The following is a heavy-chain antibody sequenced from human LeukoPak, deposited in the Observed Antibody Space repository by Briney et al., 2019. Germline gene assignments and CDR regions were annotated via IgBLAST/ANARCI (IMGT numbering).Heavy chain of an antibody. CDR2: IYSGGST. J-gene: IGHJ4*02. CDR1: GFTVSSNY. CDR3: ATTSHLGH. V-gene: IGHV3-66*01. Sequence: GGSLRLSCAASGFTVSSNYMSWVRQAPGKGLEWVSVIYSGGSTYYADSVKGRFTISRDNSKNTLYLQMNSMSAEDTAVYYCATTSHLGHWGQGTLVTDSS. D-gene: IGHD2-2*01.